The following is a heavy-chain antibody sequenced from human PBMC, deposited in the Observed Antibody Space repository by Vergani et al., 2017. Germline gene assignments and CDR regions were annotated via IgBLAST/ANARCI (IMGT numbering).Heavy chain of an antibody. D-gene: IGHD3-10*01. Sequence: QVQLVQSGPEVKKPGASVKVSCKASGYDFTNYGLGWVRQAPGQGLEWMGWISAYNGNTKYAQKFQGIVSVTTDTSTTTVYMELRRLTSDDTAVYYCAIGQSGSYYRYFEHWGQGTLVIVSS. V-gene: IGHV1-18*01. CDR2: ISAYNGNT. CDR1: GYDFTNYG. J-gene: IGHJ1*01. CDR3: AIGQSGSYYRYFEH.